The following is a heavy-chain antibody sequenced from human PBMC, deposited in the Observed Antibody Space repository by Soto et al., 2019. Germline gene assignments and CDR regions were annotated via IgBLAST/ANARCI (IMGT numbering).Heavy chain of an antibody. CDR1: GFSLSTSGVG. V-gene: IGHV2-5*02. Sequence: QITLKESGPTLVKPTQTLTLTCTFSGFSLSTSGVGVGWIRQPPGKALEWLALIYWDDDKRYSPSLKSRLTITKDTSKNQVVLTMTNMDPVDTATYYCAHRPIVGARVDWFDPWGQGTLVTVSS. CDR3: AHRPIVGARVDWFDP. J-gene: IGHJ5*02. D-gene: IGHD1-26*01. CDR2: IYWDDDK.